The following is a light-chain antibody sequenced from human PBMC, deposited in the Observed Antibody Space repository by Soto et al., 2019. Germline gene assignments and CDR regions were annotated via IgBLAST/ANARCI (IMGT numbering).Light chain of an antibody. V-gene: IGLV2-23*02. CDR2: EVS. Sequence: QSALTQPASVSGSPGQSVTISCTGTRSDVGNYNLVSWYQHHPGTAPKLMISEVSNRPSGVSNRFSGSKSGNTASLTISGLQAEDEADYYCCSYAGSNTYVVFGGRTKVTVL. CDR1: RSDVGNYNL. J-gene: IGLJ2*01. CDR3: CSYAGSNTYVV.